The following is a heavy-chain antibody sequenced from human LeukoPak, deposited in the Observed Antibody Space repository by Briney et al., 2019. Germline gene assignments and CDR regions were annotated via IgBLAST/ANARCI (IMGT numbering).Heavy chain of an antibody. CDR1: GFTCSSYS. V-gene: IGHV3-21*01. D-gene: IGHD6-13*01. Sequence: PGGSLRLSCAASGFTCSSYSMKWVRQAPGKGLEWVSSISSSSSYIYYADSVKGRFTISRDNAKSSLYLQMNSLRAEDTAVYYCARNHSSSIDCWGQGTLATVSS. J-gene: IGHJ4*02. CDR2: ISSSSSYI. CDR3: ARNHSSSIDC.